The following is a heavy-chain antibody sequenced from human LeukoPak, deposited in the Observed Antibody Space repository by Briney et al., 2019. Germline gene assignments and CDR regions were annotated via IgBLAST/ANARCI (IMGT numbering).Heavy chain of an antibody. V-gene: IGHV5-10-1*01. CDR1: GFSFSTYW. J-gene: IGHJ3*02. Sequence: GESLRISCKGSGFSFSTYWISWVRQMPGKGLEWMGTMDPSDSYTNYSPSFQGHVTISADKSISPAYLQWSSLKASDIAMYYCARHILGGPAFDMWGQGTMVTVSS. D-gene: IGHD1-26*01. CDR3: ARHILGGPAFDM. CDR2: MDPSDSYT.